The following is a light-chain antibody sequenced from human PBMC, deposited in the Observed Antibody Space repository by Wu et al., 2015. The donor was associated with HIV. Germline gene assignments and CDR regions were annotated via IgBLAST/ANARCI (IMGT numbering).Light chain of an antibody. V-gene: IGKV1-5*03. CDR1: GNINQW. Sequence: QMTQSPSTLSASVGDTVVMSCRASGNINQWLAWYQQTPGRAPKLLIYKTVNLQPGVPSRFVGGGPGQTSLSPSKIVQPEDLAVYYCLQYNSWSPIYTFGQGT. J-gene: IGKJ2*01. CDR3: LQYNSWSPIYT. CDR2: KTV.